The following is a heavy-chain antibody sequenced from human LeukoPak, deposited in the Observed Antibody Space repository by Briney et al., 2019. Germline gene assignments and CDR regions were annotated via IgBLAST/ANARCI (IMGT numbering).Heavy chain of an antibody. Sequence: SETLSLTCTVSGGSISSSSYYWGWIRQPPGKGLEWIGSIYYSGSTYYNPSLKSRVTISVDTSKNQFSLKLSSVTAADTAVYYCARGGPAYSSGWYWFDPWGQGTLVTVSS. CDR2: IYYSGST. J-gene: IGHJ5*02. D-gene: IGHD6-19*01. V-gene: IGHV4-39*07. CDR3: ARGGPAYSSGWYWFDP. CDR1: GGSISSSSYY.